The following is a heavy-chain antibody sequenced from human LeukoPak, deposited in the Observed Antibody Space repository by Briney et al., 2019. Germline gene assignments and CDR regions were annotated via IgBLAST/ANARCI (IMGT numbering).Heavy chain of an antibody. D-gene: IGHD3-22*01. J-gene: IGHJ5*02. V-gene: IGHV1-18*01. CDR2: VSPFNNNT. CDR1: GYTFSNYA. CDR3: ARLYYYDTSGYRSFDP. Sequence: ASVKVSCKASGYTFSNYAITWVRQASGHGLEYMGWVSPFNNNTRYAQKYQGRVTMTTDTSTSTAYMELRSLRSDDTAVYYCARLYYYDTSGYRSFDPWGRGTLVTVSS.